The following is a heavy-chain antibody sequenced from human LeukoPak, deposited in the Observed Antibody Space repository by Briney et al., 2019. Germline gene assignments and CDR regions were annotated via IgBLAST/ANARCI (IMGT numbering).Heavy chain of an antibody. CDR2: IYPGDSDT. CDR1: GYSFTSYW. V-gene: IGHV5-51*01. Sequence: GESLKISCKGSGYSFTSYWIGWVRQMPGKGLEWMGIIYPGDSDTRYSPSFQGQVTISADKSISTAYLQWSSLKASDTAMYYCARHSYDSSGYDHAFDIWGQGTMVTVSS. D-gene: IGHD3-22*01. J-gene: IGHJ3*02. CDR3: ARHSYDSSGYDHAFDI.